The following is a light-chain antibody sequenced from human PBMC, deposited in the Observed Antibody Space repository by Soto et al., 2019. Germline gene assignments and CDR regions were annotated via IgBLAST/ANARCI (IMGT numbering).Light chain of an antibody. CDR1: SSDVGGYNY. V-gene: IGLV2-14*01. J-gene: IGLJ1*01. Sequence: QSALTQPASVSGSPGQSITISCTGTSSDVGGYNYVSWYQQHPGKAPKLMIYEVSNRPSGVSNRFSGSKSGNTASLTISGLQAEDEADYYCSSSTSSSTPYYVFGTGTKVTVL. CDR2: EVS. CDR3: SSSTSSSTPYYV.